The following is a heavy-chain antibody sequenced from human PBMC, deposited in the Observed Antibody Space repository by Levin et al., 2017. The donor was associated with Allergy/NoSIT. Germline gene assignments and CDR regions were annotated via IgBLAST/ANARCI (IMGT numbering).Heavy chain of an antibody. J-gene: IGHJ4*02. Sequence: ASVKVSCKASGYSFSDYYMHWVRQAPGQGREGMAWINPKNGDTKYEQKFQGRVTLTRDTSIDTVYMELTSLKSDDTAVYYCARGGSWTYYLYFDYWGQGTLVTVSS. CDR2: INPKNGDT. CDR1: GYSFSDYY. V-gene: IGHV1-2*02. D-gene: IGHD3-10*01. CDR3: ARGGSWTYYLYFDY.